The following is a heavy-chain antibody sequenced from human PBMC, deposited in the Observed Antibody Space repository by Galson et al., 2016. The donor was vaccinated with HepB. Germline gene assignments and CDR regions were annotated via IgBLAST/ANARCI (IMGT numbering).Heavy chain of an antibody. Sequence: SVKVSCKASGYTFTGYYMHWVRQAPGQGLEWMGRINPNSGGTNYAQKFQGRVTMTRDTSISTAYMELSRLRSADTAVYYRARERQTYVWGSYRNAFDIWGQGTMVTVSS. CDR3: ARERQTYVWGSYRNAFDI. CDR1: GYTFTGYY. CDR2: INPNSGGT. D-gene: IGHD3-16*02. J-gene: IGHJ3*02. V-gene: IGHV1-2*06.